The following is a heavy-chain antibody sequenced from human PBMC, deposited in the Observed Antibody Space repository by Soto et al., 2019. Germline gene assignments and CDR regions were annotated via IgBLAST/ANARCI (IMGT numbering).Heavy chain of an antibody. J-gene: IGHJ4*02. D-gene: IGHD2-2*01. CDR3: AHGSCTSADCYPNPYLDY. V-gene: IGHV2-5*02. Sequence: QITLKESGPTLVKPTQTLTLTCTFSGFSLSTSAEGVGWIRQPPGKALEWLALIYWDGDERYSPSLKSRLTIPKDTSKNQVVLTMTNMDPADTATYSCAHGSCTSADCYPNPYLDYWGQGILVTVSS. CDR1: GFSLSTSAEG. CDR2: IYWDGDE.